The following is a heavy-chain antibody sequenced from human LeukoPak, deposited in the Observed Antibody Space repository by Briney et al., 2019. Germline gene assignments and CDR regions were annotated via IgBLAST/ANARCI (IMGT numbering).Heavy chain of an antibody. CDR2: IYPGDSDT. Sequence: GASLKISCKASGYTFTTYWIAWVRQLPGKGLEWMGRIYPGDSDTRYSPSFQGQVTISADESITTAYLQWNSLEASDTAIYYCSRHENSYGSGGYYDSWGQGTLVTVSS. CDR3: SRHENSYGSGGYYDS. V-gene: IGHV5-51*01. J-gene: IGHJ4*02. D-gene: IGHD3-10*01. CDR1: GYTFTTYW.